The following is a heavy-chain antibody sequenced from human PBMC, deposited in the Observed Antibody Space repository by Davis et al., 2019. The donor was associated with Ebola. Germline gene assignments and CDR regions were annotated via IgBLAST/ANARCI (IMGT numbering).Heavy chain of an antibody. CDR1: GASISSRSYY. CDR3: ARPWYSGTYYDAYDI. D-gene: IGHD1-26*01. V-gene: IGHV4-39*01. Sequence: SETPSLTCTVSGASISSRSYYWGWIRQPPGKGLEWVGSFSYGDNTHYYNPSLRSRVTISVDTSRNQFSLKLSSATAADTAVYYCARPWYSGTYYDAYDIWGQGTMVAVSS. J-gene: IGHJ3*02. CDR2: FSYGDNT.